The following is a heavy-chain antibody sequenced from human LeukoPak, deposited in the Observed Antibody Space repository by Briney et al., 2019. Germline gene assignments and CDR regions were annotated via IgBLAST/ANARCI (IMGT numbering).Heavy chain of an antibody. V-gene: IGHV4-39*01. CDR1: GGSISTTNLN. CDR3: ARRHRWQQPYAFDI. CDR2: FYFPATI. J-gene: IGHJ3*02. Sequence: SETLSLTCNVSGGSISTTNLNWGWSRQPPGKGLELIGIFYFPATIYYNPSVKSRVTISGATSTNLYSLKLNSLTATDTAVYFRARRHRWQQPYAFDIWGPRTMVTVSS. D-gene: IGHD6-13*01.